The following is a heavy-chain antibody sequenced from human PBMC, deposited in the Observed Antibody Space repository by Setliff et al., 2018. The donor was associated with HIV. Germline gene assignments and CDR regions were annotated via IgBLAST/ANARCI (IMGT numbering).Heavy chain of an antibody. CDR2: IDTDNGYR. CDR1: GYTFSEYA. CDR3: ARWCAAAGCYPAIYHFDS. Sequence: ASGKVSCKASGYTFSEYAIHWVRQAPGQRLEWMGRIDTDNGYRRYSPKLQGRVTITKDTSANTAYMELRGLRSEDTAVYYCARWCAAAGCYPAIYHFDSWGQGTLVTVSS. J-gene: IGHJ4*02. D-gene: IGHD2-2*01. V-gene: IGHV1-3*04.